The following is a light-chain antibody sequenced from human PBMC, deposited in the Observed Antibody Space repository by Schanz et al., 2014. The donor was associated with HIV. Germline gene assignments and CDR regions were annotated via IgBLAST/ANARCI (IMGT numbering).Light chain of an antibody. CDR3: QQYGASVVT. CDR1: QSVSSY. CDR2: DAS. V-gene: IGKV3-11*01. Sequence: EIVLTQSPGTLSLSPGERGTLSCRASQSVSSYLAWYQQKPGQAPRLLIYDASNRATGIPARFSGSGSGTDFTLTISSLEPEDFAVYYCQQYGASVVTFGQGTQL. J-gene: IGKJ5*01.